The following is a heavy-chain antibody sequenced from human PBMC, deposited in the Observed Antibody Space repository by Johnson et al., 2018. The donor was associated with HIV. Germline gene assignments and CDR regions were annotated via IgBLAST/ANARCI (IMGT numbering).Heavy chain of an antibody. J-gene: IGHJ3*02. Sequence: QVQLVESGGGVVQPGRSLRLSCAASGFTFSTYAMHWVRQAPGKGLEWVAVISYDGSNKYYGDSVKGRFTISRDNSKNTLYLQVNSLRGEDTAVYYCAKEEAAGPYDAFDIWGQGTMVTVSS. CDR2: ISYDGSNK. D-gene: IGHD6-13*01. CDR1: GFTFSTYA. V-gene: IGHV3-30-3*01. CDR3: AKEEAAGPYDAFDI.